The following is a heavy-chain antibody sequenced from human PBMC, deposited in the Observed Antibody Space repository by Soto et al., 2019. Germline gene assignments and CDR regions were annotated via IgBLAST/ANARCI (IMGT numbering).Heavy chain of an antibody. CDR2: ISYDGRNK. CDR1: GFSFSVYA. V-gene: IGHV3-30*04. CDR3: TRGHYYGMDV. J-gene: IGHJ6*02. Sequence: GGSLRLSCAASGFSFSVYALHWVRQAPGKGLEWVALISYDGRNKYYADSVQGRFTISRDNSKNTLYLQMNSLRSEDTAVYYCTRGHYYGMDVWGQGTTVTVSS.